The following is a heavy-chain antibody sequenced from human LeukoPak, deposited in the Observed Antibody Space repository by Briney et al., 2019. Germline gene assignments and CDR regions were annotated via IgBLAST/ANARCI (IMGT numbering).Heavy chain of an antibody. CDR3: ARMALDGGDSIGFDS. J-gene: IGHJ5*01. CDR2: INPNIGDA. CDR1: GYTFTDYF. D-gene: IGHD2-21*02. Sequence: ASVKVSCKASGYTFTDYFIHWVRQAPGQRLEWMGWINPNIGDASYAQKFQDRVTMTRDRSINTAYMELSRLTSDDPAVYYCARMALDGGDSIGFDSWGQGTLVTVSS. V-gene: IGHV1-2*02.